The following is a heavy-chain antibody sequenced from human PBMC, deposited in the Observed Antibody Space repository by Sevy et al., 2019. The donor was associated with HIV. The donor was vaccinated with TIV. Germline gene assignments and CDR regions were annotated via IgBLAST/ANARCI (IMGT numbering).Heavy chain of an antibody. V-gene: IGHV3-53*01. CDR2: IYSGGNK. CDR1: GFTVSNNY. D-gene: IGHD6-25*01. CDR3: ARETLSGYNL. Sequence: GGSLRLSCAVSGFTVSNNYMSWVRQAPGKGLEWVSAIYSGGNKYYADSVKGRFTISRANSKNTVYLQMSSLRAEDTAVYYCARETLSGYNLWGQGTLVTVSS. J-gene: IGHJ4*02.